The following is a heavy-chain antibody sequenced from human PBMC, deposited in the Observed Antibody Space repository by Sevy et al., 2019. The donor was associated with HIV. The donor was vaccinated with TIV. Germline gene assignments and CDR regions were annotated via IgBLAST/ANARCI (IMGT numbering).Heavy chain of an antibody. V-gene: IGHV1-18*01. CDR1: GYTFSGYS. J-gene: IGHJ4*02. CDR3: ARDTREKSFDY. Sequence: ASVKVSCKASGYTFSGYSISCVRQAPGQGLEWMGWMNTYNGNTKYAQTVQGRVTMTTDTSTSTAYMELRGLRSDDTAVYYCARDTREKSFDYWGQGTLVTVSS. CDR2: MNTYNGNT.